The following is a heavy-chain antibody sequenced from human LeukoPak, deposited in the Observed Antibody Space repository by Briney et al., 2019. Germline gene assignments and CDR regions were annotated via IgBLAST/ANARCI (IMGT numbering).Heavy chain of an antibody. CDR2: IYTSGST. J-gene: IGHJ3*02. Sequence: PSETLSLTCTVSGGSISSYYWSWIRQPAGKGLEWIGRIYTSGSTNYNPSLKSRVTMSVDTSKNQFSLKLSSVTAADTAVYYCARVGPYYDSSGYYYSGAFDIWGQGTMVTVSS. CDR3: ARVGPYYDSSGYYYSGAFDI. V-gene: IGHV4-4*07. CDR1: GGSISSYY. D-gene: IGHD3-22*01.